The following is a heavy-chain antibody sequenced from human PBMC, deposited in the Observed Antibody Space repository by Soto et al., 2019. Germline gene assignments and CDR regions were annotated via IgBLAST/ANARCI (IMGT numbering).Heavy chain of an antibody. CDR1: GGSMSSYY. CDR2: IYYSGST. V-gene: IGHV4-59*01. CDR3: ARGEWLATIKPYFAD. J-gene: IGHJ4*02. D-gene: IGHD5-12*01. Sequence: QVQLQESGPGLVKPSETLSLTCTVSGGSMSSYYWSWIRQSPGKGLEWIGYIYYSGSTNYNPSLKSRVAISLDTSKNQFSLMLSSVTAADTAVYYCARGEWLATIKPYFADWGQGTLVTVSS.